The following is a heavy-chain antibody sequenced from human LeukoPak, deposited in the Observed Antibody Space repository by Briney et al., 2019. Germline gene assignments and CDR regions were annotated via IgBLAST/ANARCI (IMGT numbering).Heavy chain of an antibody. V-gene: IGHV4-59*08. CDR3: ARHSALQGYYFDY. CDR1: RDSLSGYY. Sequence: SETLSLTRTHPRDSLSGYYWSWMRQPPGKGLEWIGNVHYSGSTTYHPSLQSRVTISVDTSKKQFSLKLRSVTAADSAVYYCARHSALQGYYFDYWGRGTLVTVSS. D-gene: IGHD3-10*01. CDR2: VHYSGST. J-gene: IGHJ4*02.